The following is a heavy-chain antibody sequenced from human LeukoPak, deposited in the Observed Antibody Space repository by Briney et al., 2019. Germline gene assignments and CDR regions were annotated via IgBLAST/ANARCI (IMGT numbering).Heavy chain of an antibody. V-gene: IGHV3-33*08. J-gene: IGHJ4*02. Sequence: GGSLRLSCAASGFTFSSYATSWVRQAPGKGLEWVAVIWYDGSNKYYADSVKGRFTISRDNSKNTLYLQMNSLRAEDTAVYYCARGAAATDPDYWGQGTLVTVSS. CDR2: IWYDGSNK. D-gene: IGHD2-15*01. CDR3: ARGAAATDPDY. CDR1: GFTFSSYA.